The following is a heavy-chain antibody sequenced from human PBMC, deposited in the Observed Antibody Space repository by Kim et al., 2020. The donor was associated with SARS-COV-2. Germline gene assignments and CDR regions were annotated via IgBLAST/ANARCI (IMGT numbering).Heavy chain of an antibody. CDR3: ARGTRVGATGGFDY. CDR2: ISSSSSYI. CDR1: GFTFSSYS. Sequence: GGSLRLSCAASGFTFSSYSMNWVRQAPGKGLEWVSSISSSSSYIYYADSVKGRFTISRDNAKNSLYLQMNSLRAEDTAVYYCARGTRVGATGGFDYWGQGTLVTVSS. J-gene: IGHJ4*02. V-gene: IGHV3-21*01. D-gene: IGHD1-26*01.